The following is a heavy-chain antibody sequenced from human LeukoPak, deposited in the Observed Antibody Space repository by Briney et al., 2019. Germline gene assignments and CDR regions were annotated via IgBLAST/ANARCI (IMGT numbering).Heavy chain of an antibody. V-gene: IGHV5-51*01. J-gene: IGHJ6*02. CDR1: RYRFTDYW. CDR2: IFPGDFEL. CDR3: ARHGLEGCRGGMCYRSFHYYGMDV. Sequence: GESLKISCKGSRYRFTDYWIGWVRQMPGKGLEWMGIIFPGDFELKYSPSFQGQVIISVDKSIDTAYLQWSSLQASDTAMYYCARHGLEGCRGGMCYRSFHYYGMDVWGQGTTVTVSS. D-gene: IGHD2-15*01.